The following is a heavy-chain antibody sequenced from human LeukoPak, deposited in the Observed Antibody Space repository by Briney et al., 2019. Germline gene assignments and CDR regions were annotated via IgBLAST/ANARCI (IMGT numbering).Heavy chain of an antibody. CDR1: GFTFSSYA. Sequence: GGSLRLSCAASGFTFSSYAMSWVRQAPGKGLEWVSAISGSGGSTYYADSVKGRFTISRDNSKNTLYLQMNSLRAEDTAVYYCARDRTDIITPYYYYYMDVWGKGTTATVSS. CDR3: ARDRTDIITPYYYYYMDV. CDR2: ISGSGGST. V-gene: IGHV3-23*01. D-gene: IGHD3-22*01. J-gene: IGHJ6*03.